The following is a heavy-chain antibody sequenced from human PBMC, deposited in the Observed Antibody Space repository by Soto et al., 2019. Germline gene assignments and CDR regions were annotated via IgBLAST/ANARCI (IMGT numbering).Heavy chain of an antibody. CDR2: IYHSGST. J-gene: IGHJ5*02. D-gene: IGHD2-2*01. CDR1: RGSISSGGYS. V-gene: IGHV4-30-2*01. Sequence: SGSVSLSGAVGRGSISSGGYSWSWIRQPPGKGLEWIGYIYHSGSTYYNPSLKSRVTISVDRSKNQFSLKLSSVTAADTAVYYCARVPDRWGQGTLVTVSS. CDR3: ARVPDR.